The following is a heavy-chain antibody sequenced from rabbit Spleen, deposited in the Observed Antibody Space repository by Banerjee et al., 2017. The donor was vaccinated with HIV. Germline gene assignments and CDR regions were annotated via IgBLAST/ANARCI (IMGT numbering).Heavy chain of an antibody. Sequence: QSLEESGGDLVKPGASLTLTCTASGVSFSFNSYMCWVRQAPGKGLEWIGCISGGNSGTTYYASWAKGRFTVSKTSSTTVTLQLNSLTAADTATYFCARDESGWSLSNFDLWGQGTLVTVS. J-gene: IGHJ4*01. D-gene: IGHD4-1*01. CDR3: ARDESGWSLSNFDL. V-gene: IGHV1S40*01. CDR2: ISGGNSGTT. CDR1: GVSFSFNSY.